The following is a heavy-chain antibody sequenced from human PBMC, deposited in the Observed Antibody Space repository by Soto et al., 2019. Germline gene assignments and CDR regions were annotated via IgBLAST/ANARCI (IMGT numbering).Heavy chain of an antibody. CDR2: IHTSGST. CDR1: GGSIISFY. V-gene: IGHV4-4*07. Sequence: KASETLSLTCTVSGGSIISFYWSWIRQPAGKGLEWLGRIHTSGSTNYNPSLKSRVTMSVDTSKNQFSLKLTSVTAADTAVYYCARGGLDGSRYYFHYGGQGTLITLSS. CDR3: ARGGLDGSRYYFHY. J-gene: IGHJ4*02. D-gene: IGHD1-26*01.